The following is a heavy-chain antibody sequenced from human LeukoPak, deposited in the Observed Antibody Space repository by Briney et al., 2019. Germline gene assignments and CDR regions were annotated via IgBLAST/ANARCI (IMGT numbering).Heavy chain of an antibody. CDR1: GYTFTGYY. Sequence: GASVKVSCKASGYTFTGYYMHWVRQAPGQGLEWMGWISAYNGNTNYAQKLQGRVTMTTDTSTSTAYMELRSLRSDDTAVYYCARGDRVGATFDYWGQGTLVTVSS. V-gene: IGHV1-18*04. D-gene: IGHD1-26*01. CDR2: ISAYNGNT. CDR3: ARGDRVGATFDY. J-gene: IGHJ4*02.